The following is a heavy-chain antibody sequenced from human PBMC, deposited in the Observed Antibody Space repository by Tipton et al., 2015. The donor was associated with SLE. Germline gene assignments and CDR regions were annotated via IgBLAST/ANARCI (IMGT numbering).Heavy chain of an antibody. Sequence: SLRLSCAASGFTFSDHYMDWVRQAPGKGLEWVGRTRNKANSYTTEYAASVKGRFSISRDDSKNSLYLQMNSLKTEDTAVYYCASRGSYSPFDYWGQGTLVTVSS. J-gene: IGHJ4*02. CDR2: TRNKANSYTT. D-gene: IGHD1-26*01. CDR1: GFTFSDHY. V-gene: IGHV3-72*01. CDR3: ASRGSYSPFDY.